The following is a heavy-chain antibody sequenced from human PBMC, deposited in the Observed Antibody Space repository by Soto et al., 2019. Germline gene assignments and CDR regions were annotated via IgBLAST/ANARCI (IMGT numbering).Heavy chain of an antibody. V-gene: IGHV4-34*01. CDR2: INHSGST. CDR3: ARERGSGSYSPY. J-gene: IGHJ4*02. Sequence: GSLRLSCAASGFTFSSYSMNWVRQPPGKGLEWIGEINHSGSTNYNPSLKSRVTISVDTSKNQFSLKLSSVTAADTAVYYCARERGSGSYSPYWGQGTLVTVSS. D-gene: IGHD3-10*01. CDR1: GFTFSSYS.